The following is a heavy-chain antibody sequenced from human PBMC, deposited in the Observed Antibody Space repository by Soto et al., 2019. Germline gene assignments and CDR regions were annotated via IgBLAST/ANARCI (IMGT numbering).Heavy chain of an antibody. CDR2: ITGGGDNT. CDR3: TQDGGSRDWLTVN. D-gene: IGHD3-9*01. Sequence: EVQLLESGGDLVQPGGSLRLSCAASGFTFTSYAMSWIRQAPGKGLEWVSAITGGGDNTYYADSVKGRFTISRDNSKNTRELQMNSLRAEDTAFYYCTQDGGSRDWLTVNWGQGTLVTVSS. J-gene: IGHJ4*02. V-gene: IGHV3-23*01. CDR1: GFTFTSYA.